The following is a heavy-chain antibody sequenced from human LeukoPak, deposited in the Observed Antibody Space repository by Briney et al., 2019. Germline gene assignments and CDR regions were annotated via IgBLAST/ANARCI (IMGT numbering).Heavy chain of an antibody. Sequence: GASVKVSCKASGYTFTGYYMHWVRHAPGQGLEWMGWINPNSGGTNYAQKFQGRVTMTRDTSTSTAYMELSRLRSDDTAVYYCARDPFSLVRGVIITTPNYYFDYWGQGTLVTVSS. D-gene: IGHD3-10*01. V-gene: IGHV1-2*02. J-gene: IGHJ4*02. CDR2: INPNSGGT. CDR3: ARDPFSLVRGVIITTPNYYFDY. CDR1: GYTFTGYY.